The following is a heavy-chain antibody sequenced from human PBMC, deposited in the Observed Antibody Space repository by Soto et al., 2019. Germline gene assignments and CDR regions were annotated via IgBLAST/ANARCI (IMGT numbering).Heavy chain of an antibody. Sequence: ASVKVSCKASGGTFSSYAISWVRQAPGQGLEWMGGIIPIFGTANYAQKFQGRVTITADESTSTAYIELSSMRSEDTAVYYCASEDFSGWYRPIDYWGQGTLVTVSS. D-gene: IGHD6-19*01. CDR1: GGTFSSYA. J-gene: IGHJ4*02. CDR3: ASEDFSGWYRPIDY. V-gene: IGHV1-69*13. CDR2: IIPIFGTA.